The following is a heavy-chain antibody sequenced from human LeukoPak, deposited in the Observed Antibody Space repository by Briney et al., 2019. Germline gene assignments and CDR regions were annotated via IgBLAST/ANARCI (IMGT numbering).Heavy chain of an antibody. CDR2: IYYTGTTT. J-gene: IGHJ5*02. CDR1: GGSISSVGYY. Sequence: SQTLSLTCTVSGGSISSVGYYWSWIRQHPGKGLEWIGFIYYTGTTTYYNPSLKSRATISVDTSKDHFSLKLTSVTAADTAVYYCARATGGAAAADFDPWGQGTLVTVSS. V-gene: IGHV4-31*03. CDR3: ARATGGAAAADFDP. D-gene: IGHD6-13*01.